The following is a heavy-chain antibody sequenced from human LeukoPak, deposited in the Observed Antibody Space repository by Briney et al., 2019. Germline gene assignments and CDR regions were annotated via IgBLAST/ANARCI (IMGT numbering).Heavy chain of an antibody. CDR3: ARYVEAAAAGRNWFDP. V-gene: IGHV4-59*01. D-gene: IGHD6-13*01. J-gene: IGHJ5*02. CDR1: GGSISSYY. CDR2: IYYSGST. Sequence: SETLSLTCTVSGGSISSYYWSWIRQPPGKGLEWIGYIYYSGSTNYNPSLKSRVTISVDTSKNQLSLKLSSVTAADTAVYYCARYVEAAAAGRNWFDPWGQGTLVTVSS.